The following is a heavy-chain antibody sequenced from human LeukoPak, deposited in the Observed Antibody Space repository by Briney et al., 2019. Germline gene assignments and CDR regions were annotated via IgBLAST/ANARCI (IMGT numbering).Heavy chain of an antibody. J-gene: IGHJ4*02. Sequence: GGSLRLSCAASTFSFINYWMAWVRQAPGKGLEWVANIKQDGSGEYYVDSVKGRFTISRDNSKNTLYLQMNSLRAEDTAVYYCARDRWMVSDYWGQGTLVTVSS. V-gene: IGHV3-7*01. D-gene: IGHD5-18*01. CDR1: TFSFINYW. CDR3: ARDRWMVSDY. CDR2: IKQDGSGE.